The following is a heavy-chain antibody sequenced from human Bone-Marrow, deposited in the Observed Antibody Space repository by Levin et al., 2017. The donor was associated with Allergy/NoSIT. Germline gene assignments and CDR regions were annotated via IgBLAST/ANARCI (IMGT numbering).Heavy chain of an antibody. CDR3: ARVGERDCSSTSCYVYYYYGMDV. CDR1: GYTFTSYY. Sequence: ASVKVSCKASGYTFTSYYMRWVRQAPGQGLEWMGIINPSGGSTSYAQKFQGRVTMTRDTSTSTVYMELSSLRSEDTAVYYCARVGERDCSSTSCYVYYYYGMDVWGQGTTVTVSS. V-gene: IGHV1-46*01. CDR2: INPSGGST. D-gene: IGHD2-2*01. J-gene: IGHJ6*02.